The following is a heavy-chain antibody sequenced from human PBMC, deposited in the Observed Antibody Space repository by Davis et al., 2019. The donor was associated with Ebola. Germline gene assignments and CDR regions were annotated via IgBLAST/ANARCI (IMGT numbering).Heavy chain of an antibody. CDR2: IFPGDSDT. CDR1: GYSFTSYW. J-gene: IGHJ4*02. V-gene: IGHV5-51*01. D-gene: IGHD5-24*01. Sequence: KVSCKGSGYSFTSYWIGWVRQMPGKGLECMGIIFPGDSDTRYSPSFQGQVTISADKSMSTAYLQWSSLKASDTAMYYCARGTDGYNPGGYFDSWGQGTLVTVSS. CDR3: ARGTDGYNPGGYFDS.